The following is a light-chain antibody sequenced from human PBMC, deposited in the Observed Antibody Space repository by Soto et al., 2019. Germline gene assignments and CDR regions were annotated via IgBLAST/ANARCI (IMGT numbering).Light chain of an antibody. Sequence: DIVMTQSPDSLAVSLGERATINCKSSQSVLYSSNNKNYLAWYQQKPGQPPKLLIYWASTRESGVPDRFSGSGSGTDFTLTISCLQAEDVAVYYCQQYYSTPPYTFGQGTKLDIK. V-gene: IGKV4-1*01. CDR2: WAS. CDR1: QSVLYSSNNKNY. J-gene: IGKJ2*01. CDR3: QQYYSTPPYT.